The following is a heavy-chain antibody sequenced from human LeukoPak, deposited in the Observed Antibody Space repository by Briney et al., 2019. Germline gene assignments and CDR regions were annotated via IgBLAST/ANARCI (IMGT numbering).Heavy chain of an antibody. CDR2: IYTSGST. V-gene: IGHV4-4*07. D-gene: IGHD1-26*01. CDR3: ARENSGSYREFDY. CDR1: GGSISSYY. J-gene: IGHJ4*02. Sequence: SETLSLACTVSGGSISSYYWSWIRQPAGKGLEWIGRIYTSGSTNYNASLKSRVSMSVDTSKNQFSLKLSSVTAADTAVFYCARENSGSYREFDYWGQGALVTVSS.